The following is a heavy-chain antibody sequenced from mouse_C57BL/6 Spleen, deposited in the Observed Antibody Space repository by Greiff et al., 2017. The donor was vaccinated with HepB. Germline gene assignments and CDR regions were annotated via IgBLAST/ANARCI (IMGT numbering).Heavy chain of an antibody. CDR1: GYTFTSYW. CDR3: AREGDYYGAFDD. CDR2: IYPGRGST. Sequence: QVHVKQSGAELVKPGASVKMSCKASGYTFTSYWITWVKQRPGQGLEWIGDIYPGRGSTNYNEKFKSKATLTVDTSSSTAYMQLSSLTSEDAAVYYCAREGDYYGAFDDWGQGTTLTVSS. D-gene: IGHD1-1*01. V-gene: IGHV1-55*01. J-gene: IGHJ2*01.